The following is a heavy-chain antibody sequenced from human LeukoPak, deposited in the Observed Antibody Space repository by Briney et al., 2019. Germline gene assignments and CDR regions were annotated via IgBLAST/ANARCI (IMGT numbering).Heavy chain of an antibody. J-gene: IGHJ4*02. CDR3: AKVLQPYSSSWYSFDY. CDR1: GFTFSSYG. D-gene: IGHD6-13*01. V-gene: IGHV3-30*18. Sequence: GGSLRLSCAASGFTFSSYGMHWVRQAPGKGLEWVAVISYDGSNKYYADSVKGRFTISRDNSKNTLYLQMNSLRAEDTAVYYCAKVLQPYSSSWYSFDYWGQGTLVTVSS. CDR2: ISYDGSNK.